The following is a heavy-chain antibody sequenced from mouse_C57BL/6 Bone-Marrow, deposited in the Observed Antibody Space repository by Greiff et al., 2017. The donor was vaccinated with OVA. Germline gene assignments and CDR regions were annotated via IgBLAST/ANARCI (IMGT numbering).Heavy chain of an antibody. CDR2: IYPGDGDT. J-gene: IGHJ4*01. CDR3: ARDPRSFTPYAMDY. Sequence: VKLMESGPELVKPGASVKISCKASGYAFSSSWMNWVKQRPGKGLEWIGRIYPGDGDTNYNGKFKGKATLTADKSSSTAYMQLSSLTSEDSAVYFCARDPRSFTPYAMDYWGQGTSVTVSS. V-gene: IGHV1-82*01. D-gene: IGHD1-1*01. CDR1: GYAFSSSW.